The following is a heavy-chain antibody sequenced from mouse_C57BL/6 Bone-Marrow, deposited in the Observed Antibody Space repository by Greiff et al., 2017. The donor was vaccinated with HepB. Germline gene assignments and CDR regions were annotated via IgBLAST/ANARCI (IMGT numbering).Heavy chain of an antibody. V-gene: IGHV1-59*01. J-gene: IGHJ3*01. D-gene: IGHD2-3*01. CDR2: IDPSDSYT. CDR3: ARGYDGYVI. CDR1: GYTFTSYW. Sequence: VQLQQPGAELVRPGTSVKLSCKASGYTFTSYWMHWVKQRPGQGLEWIGVIDPSDSYTNYNQKFKGKATLTVDTSSSTAYMQLSSLTSEDSAVYYCARGYDGYVIWGQGTLVTVSA.